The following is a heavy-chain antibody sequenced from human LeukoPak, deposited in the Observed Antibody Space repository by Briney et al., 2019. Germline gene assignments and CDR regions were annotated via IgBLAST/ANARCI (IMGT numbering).Heavy chain of an antibody. J-gene: IGHJ4*02. V-gene: IGHV3-33*06. D-gene: IGHD3-22*01. Sequence: TGRSLRLPCAASGSTFSSYGMHWVRQAPGKGLEWVAVIWYDGSNKYYADSVKGRFTISRDNSKNTLYLQMNSLRAEDTAVYYCAKDDYYDSSSSKGSFDYWGQGTLVAVSS. CDR3: AKDDYYDSSSSKGSFDY. CDR2: IWYDGSNK. CDR1: GSTFSSYG.